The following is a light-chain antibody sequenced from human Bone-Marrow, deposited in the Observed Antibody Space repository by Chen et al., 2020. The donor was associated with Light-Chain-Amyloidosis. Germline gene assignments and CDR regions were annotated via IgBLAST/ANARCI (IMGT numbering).Light chain of an antibody. J-gene: IGLJ2*01. CDR3: QSYDSKLDVV. V-gene: IGLV1-40*01. Sequence: QSVMTQPPSVSGAPWHRFTISCTGTSSNIGAGYDVHWYQQLPGAAPKLLISANTNRPAGVPDRFSGSTSGTSASLAITGLQADDEADYYCQSYDSKLDVVFGGGTKLTVL. CDR1: SSNIGAGYD. CDR2: ANT.